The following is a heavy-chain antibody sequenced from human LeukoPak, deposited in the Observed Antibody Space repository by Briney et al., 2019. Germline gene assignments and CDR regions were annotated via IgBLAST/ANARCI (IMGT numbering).Heavy chain of an antibody. Sequence: PSETLSLTCTVSGGSISSYYWSWIRQPPGKGLEWIGCIYYSGSTNYNPSLKSRVTISVDTSKNQFSLKLSSVTAADTAVYYCAREKAEEYSSSGGYDYWGQGTLVTVSS. V-gene: IGHV4-59*01. CDR2: IYYSGST. J-gene: IGHJ4*02. CDR1: GGSISSYY. CDR3: AREKAEEYSSSGGYDY. D-gene: IGHD6-6*01.